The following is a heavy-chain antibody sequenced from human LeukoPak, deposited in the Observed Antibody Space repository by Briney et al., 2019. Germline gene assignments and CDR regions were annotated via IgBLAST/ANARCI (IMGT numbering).Heavy chain of an antibody. CDR1: GFTFGTYV. D-gene: IGHD5-24*01. V-gene: IGHV3-23*01. CDR3: AKGISEDDYNFERGADY. J-gene: IGHJ4*02. CDR2: VSGSGRVT. Sequence: GGSLRLSCVASGFTFGTYVTSWVRQAPGKGLKWVSSVSGSGRVTYYSDSVKGRFTISRDNSDNTIFLQMNSLRVEDTAVYYCAKGISEDDYNFERGADYWGQGSLVTVSS.